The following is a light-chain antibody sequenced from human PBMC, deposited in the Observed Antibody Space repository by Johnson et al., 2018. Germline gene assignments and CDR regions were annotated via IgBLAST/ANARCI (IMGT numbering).Light chain of an antibody. CDR3: GTWDSSLIVGNA. V-gene: IGLV1-51*02. CDR2: ENN. CDR1: SSNIGNNY. Sequence: QSVLTQPPSVSAAPGQKVTISCSGSSSNIGNNYVSWYQQLPGTAPKLLIYENNKRPSGIPDRFSGSKSGPSATLGITRLQPGDEADYYCGTWDSSLIVGNAFGTGTKVTVL. J-gene: IGLJ1*01.